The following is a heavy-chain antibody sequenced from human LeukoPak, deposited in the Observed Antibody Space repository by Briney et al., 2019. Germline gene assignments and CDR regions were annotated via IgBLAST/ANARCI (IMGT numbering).Heavy chain of an antibody. Sequence: SETLSLTCTVSGGSIRSGGYYWSWIRQPPGKGLEWIGYIYYSGSTNYNPSLKSRVTISVDTSKNQFSLKLSSVTAADTAVYYCARYYGSGSHLFDYWGQGTLVTVSS. CDR2: IYYSGST. CDR3: ARYYGSGSHLFDY. J-gene: IGHJ4*02. V-gene: IGHV4-61*08. CDR1: GGSIRSGGYY. D-gene: IGHD3-10*01.